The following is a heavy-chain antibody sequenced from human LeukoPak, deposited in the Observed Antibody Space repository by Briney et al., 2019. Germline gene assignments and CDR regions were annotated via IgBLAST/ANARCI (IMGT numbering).Heavy chain of an antibody. J-gene: IGHJ6*03. V-gene: IGHV1-46*01. D-gene: IGHD1-14*01. CDR1: GYTFTSYD. CDR2: INPSGGST. CDR3: ARDNTGGDYYYYMDV. Sequence: ASVKVSCKASGYTFTSYDINWVRQATGQGLEWMGIINPSGGSTSYAQKFQGRVTMTRDMSTSTVYMELSSLRSEDTAVYYCARDNTGGDYYYYMDVWGKGTTVTVSS.